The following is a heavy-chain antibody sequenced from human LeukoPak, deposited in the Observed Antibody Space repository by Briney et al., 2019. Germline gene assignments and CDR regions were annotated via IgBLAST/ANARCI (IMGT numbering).Heavy chain of an antibody. CDR1: GFTFSSYG. Sequence: PGGSLRLSCAASGFTFSSYGMSWVRQAPGKGLEWVSAISGSGGSTYYADSVKGRFTISRDNSKNTPYLQMNSLRAEDTAVYYCAKQLPVLDYFDYWGQGTLVTVSS. D-gene: IGHD4-23*01. CDR2: ISGSGGST. V-gene: IGHV3-23*01. CDR3: AKQLPVLDYFDY. J-gene: IGHJ4*02.